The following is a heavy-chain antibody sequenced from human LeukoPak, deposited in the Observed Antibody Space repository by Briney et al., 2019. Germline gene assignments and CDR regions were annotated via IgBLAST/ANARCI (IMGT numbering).Heavy chain of an antibody. J-gene: IGHJ4*02. Sequence: GGSLRLSCAASGFTFSDYYMSWIRQAPGKGLEWVSYISSSGSTIYYADSVKGRFTISRDNAKNSLYLQMNSLRAEDTAVYYCASDPLSDPLYDYNPSWVGYWGQGTLVTVSS. D-gene: IGHD3-10*01. CDR1: GFTFSDYY. CDR2: ISSSGSTI. CDR3: ASDPLSDPLYDYNPSWVGY. V-gene: IGHV3-11*01.